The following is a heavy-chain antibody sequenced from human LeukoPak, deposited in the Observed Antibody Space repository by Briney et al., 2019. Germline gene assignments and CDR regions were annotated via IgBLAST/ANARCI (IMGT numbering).Heavy chain of an antibody. CDR1: GGTFSSYA. CDR2: INPNSGGT. Sequence: ASVKVSCKASGGTFSSYAISWVRQAPGQGLEWMGWINPNSGGTNYAQKFQGRVTMTRDTSISTAYMELSRLRSDDTAVYYCARVIHRYAIFGVVITADAFDIWGQGTMVTVSS. D-gene: IGHD3-3*01. CDR3: ARVIHRYAIFGVVITADAFDI. J-gene: IGHJ3*02. V-gene: IGHV1-2*02.